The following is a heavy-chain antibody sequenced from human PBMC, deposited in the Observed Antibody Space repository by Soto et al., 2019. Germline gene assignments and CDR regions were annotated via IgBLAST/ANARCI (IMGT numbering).Heavy chain of an antibody. D-gene: IGHD3-3*01. CDR3: ARQKTRWSGSHVDAFDI. J-gene: IGHJ3*02. CDR2: ISSSSSTI. Sequence: GGSLRLSCAASGFTFSSYSMNWVRQAPGKGLEWVSYISSSSSTIYYADSVKGRFTISRDNAKNSLYLQMNSLRAEDTAVYYCARQKTRWSGSHVDAFDIWGQGTMVTVSS. CDR1: GFTFSSYS. V-gene: IGHV3-48*01.